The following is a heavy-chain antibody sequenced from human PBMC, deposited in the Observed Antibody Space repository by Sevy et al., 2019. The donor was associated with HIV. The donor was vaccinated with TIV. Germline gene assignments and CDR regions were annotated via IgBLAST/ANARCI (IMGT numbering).Heavy chain of an antibody. Sequence: SETLSLTCTVSGGSISSGSHYWSWIRQPAGKGLEWIGDIYTTGSTNYNPSLKSRVTISVDTSKNQFSLKLSSVTAADTAVYYCARKKGLYYFDYWGQGTLVTVSS. J-gene: IGHJ4*02. CDR3: ARKKGLYYFDY. CDR1: GGSISSGSHY. V-gene: IGHV4-61*09. CDR2: IYTTGST.